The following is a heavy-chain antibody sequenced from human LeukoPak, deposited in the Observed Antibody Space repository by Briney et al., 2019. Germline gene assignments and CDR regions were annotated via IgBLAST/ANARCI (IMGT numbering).Heavy chain of an antibody. V-gene: IGHV1-3*01. Sequence: ASVKVSCKASGYTFTSYAMHWVRQAPGQRLEWMGWINAGNGNTKYSQKFQGRVTITRDTSASTAYMELSSLRSEDTAVYYCARESSGYPRYYGMDVWGQGTTVTVSS. D-gene: IGHD3-22*01. CDR3: ARESSGYPRYYGMDV. CDR1: GYTFTSYA. J-gene: IGHJ6*02. CDR2: INAGNGNT.